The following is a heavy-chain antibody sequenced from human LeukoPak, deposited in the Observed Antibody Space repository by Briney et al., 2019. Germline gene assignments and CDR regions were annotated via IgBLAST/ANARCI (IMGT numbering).Heavy chain of an antibody. J-gene: IGHJ6*03. D-gene: IGHD5-18*01. Sequence: ASVKVSCKASGYTFTSYGISWVRQAPGQGLEWMGWISAYNGNTNYAQKLQGRVTMTTDTSTSTAYMELRSLRSDDTAVYYCARAVDTAMVDYYYYMDVWGKGTTVTVSS. CDR3: ARAVDTAMVDYYYYMDV. V-gene: IGHV1-18*01. CDR1: GYTFTSYG. CDR2: ISAYNGNT.